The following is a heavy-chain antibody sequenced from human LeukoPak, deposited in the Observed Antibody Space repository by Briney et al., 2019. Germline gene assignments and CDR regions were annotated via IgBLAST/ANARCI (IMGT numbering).Heavy chain of an antibody. J-gene: IGHJ5*02. CDR1: GYTFTGYY. V-gene: IGHV1-2*02. CDR3: ARWYSSSWYGWFDP. Sequence: GSVKVSCKASGYTFTGYYMHWVRQAPGQGLEWIGWINPNSGGTNYAQKFQGRVTMTRDTSISTAYMELSRLRSDDTAVYYCARWYSSSWYGWFDPWGQGTLVTVSS. CDR2: INPNSGGT. D-gene: IGHD6-13*01.